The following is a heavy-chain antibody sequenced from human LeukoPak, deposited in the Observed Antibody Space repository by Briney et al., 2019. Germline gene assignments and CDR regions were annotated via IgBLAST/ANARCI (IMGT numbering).Heavy chain of an antibody. D-gene: IGHD3-22*01. CDR2: IYYSGST. CDR1: GGSISSGTYY. Sequence: SETLSLTCTVSGGSISSGTYYWGWIRQPPGKGLEWIGSIYYSGSTYYNPSLKSRVTISVDTSKNQFSLKLSSVTAADTAVYYCARDPRQAKGWLLPTPFDYWGQGTLVTVSS. CDR3: ARDPRQAKGWLLPTPFDY. J-gene: IGHJ4*02. V-gene: IGHV4-39*07.